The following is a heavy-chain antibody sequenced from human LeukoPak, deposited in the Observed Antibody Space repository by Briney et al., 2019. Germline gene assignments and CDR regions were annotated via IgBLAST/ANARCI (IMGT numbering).Heavy chain of an antibody. Sequence: SETLSLTCTVSGGSIGSYYCSWIRQPPGKGLEWIGYIYYSGSTNYNPSLKSRVTISVDTSKNQFSLKLSSVTAADTAVYYCARDFGSGVDIWGQGTMVTVSS. CDR3: ARDFGSGVDI. CDR2: IYYSGST. CDR1: GGSIGSYY. J-gene: IGHJ3*02. V-gene: IGHV4-59*01. D-gene: IGHD2-15*01.